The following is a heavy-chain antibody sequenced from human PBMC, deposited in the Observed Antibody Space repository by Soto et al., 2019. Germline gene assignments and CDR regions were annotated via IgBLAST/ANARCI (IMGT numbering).Heavy chain of an antibody. V-gene: IGHV3-23*01. CDR3: ATYSDFWSGYGSYYYGMDV. CDR1: GFTFSSYA. Sequence: GGALRLSCAASGFTFSSYAMSWVRQAPGKGLEWVSAISGSGGSTYYADSVKGRFTISRDNSKNTLYLQMNSLRAEDTAVYYCATYSDFWSGYGSYYYGMDVWGQGTTVTVSS. J-gene: IGHJ6*02. CDR2: ISGSGGST. D-gene: IGHD3-3*01.